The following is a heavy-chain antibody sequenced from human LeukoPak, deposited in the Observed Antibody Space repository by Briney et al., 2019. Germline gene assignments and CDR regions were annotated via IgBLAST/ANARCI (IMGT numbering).Heavy chain of an antibody. Sequence: SETLSLTCAMYGGSLSGYYWIWIRQLPGKGLEWIGEINHSGSTTYNPSLRSRVTFSVDTSKNQLSLKVNSLTAADTAVYFCARSLLWPTGTSDIWGQGTMVAVSS. V-gene: IGHV4-34*01. J-gene: IGHJ3*02. CDR3: ARSLLWPTGTSDI. CDR2: INHSGST. CDR1: GGSLSGYY. D-gene: IGHD2-8*02.